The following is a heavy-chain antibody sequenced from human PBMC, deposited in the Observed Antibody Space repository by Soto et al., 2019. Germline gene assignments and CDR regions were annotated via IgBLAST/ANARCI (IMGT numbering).Heavy chain of an antibody. Sequence: QVQLVQSGAEVRKPGASVKVSCRASGYTFTDYYIHWVRQAPGQGLEWLGWINPNYGDTNYARKFQGRVTLTRDTSISTAYMDLSGLQSDDTAIYYCSRDRRYPFFDYWGQGTLVTVSS. CDR3: SRDRRYPFFDY. CDR2: INPNYGDT. J-gene: IGHJ4*02. CDR1: GYTFTDYY. V-gene: IGHV1-2*02. D-gene: IGHD3-16*01.